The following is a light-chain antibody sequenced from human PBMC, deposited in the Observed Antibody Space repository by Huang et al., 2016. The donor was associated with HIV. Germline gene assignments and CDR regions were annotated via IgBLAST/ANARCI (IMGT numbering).Light chain of an antibody. Sequence: DIVMTQSPLSLPVTPGEPASISCRSSQSLLHSNAYNYLDWYLQKPGQSPQLLIYLGSNRASGVPDRFSGRGSGTDFTLKISRVEAEDVGIYYCMQALQTPRTFGQGTRVEIK. CDR1: QSLLHSNAYNY. V-gene: IGKV2-28*01. CDR3: MQALQTPRT. J-gene: IGKJ1*01. CDR2: LGS.